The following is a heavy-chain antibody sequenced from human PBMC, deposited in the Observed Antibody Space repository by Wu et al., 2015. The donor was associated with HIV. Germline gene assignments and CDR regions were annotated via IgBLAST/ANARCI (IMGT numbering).Heavy chain of an antibody. Sequence: QVQLVQSGAEVKKPGASVKVSCKASGYTFTSYDINWVRQAPGQGLEWMGWMNPKSGNTGYAQKFQGRVTMTRNTSINTAYMELSSLRSEDTAVYYYARAYLVGASGYYFDYWGQGTRGHRLL. CDR1: GYTFTSYD. CDR2: MNPKSGNT. CDR3: ARAYLVGASGYYFDY. V-gene: IGHV1-8*01. J-gene: IGHJ4*02. D-gene: IGHD1-26*01.